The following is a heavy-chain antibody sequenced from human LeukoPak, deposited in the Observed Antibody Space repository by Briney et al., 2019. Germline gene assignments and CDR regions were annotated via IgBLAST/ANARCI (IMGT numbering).Heavy chain of an antibody. J-gene: IGHJ4*02. D-gene: IGHD2-21*01. CDR3: ARDSLFSGLMGHLDY. CDR1: GYTFTNSG. Sequence: ASVKVSCKSSGYTFTNSGINWVRQAPGQGLEWMGWISAYDGNTQYAQNLQGRVTMTTDTSTTTAYMELRSLRSDDTAVYYCARDSLFSGLMGHLDYWGQGTLVTVSS. CDR2: ISAYDGNT. V-gene: IGHV1-18*01.